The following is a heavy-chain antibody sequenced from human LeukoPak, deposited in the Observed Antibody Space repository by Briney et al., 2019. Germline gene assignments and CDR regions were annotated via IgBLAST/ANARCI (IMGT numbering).Heavy chain of an antibody. CDR3: ARGYDSFDY. Sequence: SETLSLTCTVSGGSISSYYWSWIRQPPGKGLEWIGYIYYSGSTNYNPSLKSRVTISVDTSKNQFSLKLSSVTAADTAVYYCARGYDSFDYWGQGTLVTVSS. CDR2: IYYSGST. V-gene: IGHV4-59*01. CDR1: GGSISSYY. J-gene: IGHJ4*02. D-gene: IGHD3-16*01.